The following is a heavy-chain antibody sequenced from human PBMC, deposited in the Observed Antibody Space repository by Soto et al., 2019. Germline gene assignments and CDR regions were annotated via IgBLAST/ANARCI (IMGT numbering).Heavy chain of an antibody. Sequence: PSETLSLTCSVSGAPVSSGSFYWSWIRQPPGKGLEWIGFIYNNETFNYNPSLKSRVTLSVDTSKHQFSLKLSSVTAADTAVYYCARVPLRYSSSHNFDSWGQGALVTVS. V-gene: IGHV4-61*01. CDR3: ARVPLRYSSSHNFDS. CDR2: IYNNETF. CDR1: GAPVSSGSFY. J-gene: IGHJ4*02. D-gene: IGHD6-19*01.